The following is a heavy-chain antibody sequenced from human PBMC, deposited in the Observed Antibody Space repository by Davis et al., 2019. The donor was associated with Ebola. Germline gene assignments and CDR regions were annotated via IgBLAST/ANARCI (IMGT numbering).Heavy chain of an antibody. V-gene: IGHV4-59*11. CDR2: IYYSGST. CDR1: GGSINSHY. J-gene: IGHJ4*02. Sequence: PSETLSLTCTVSGGSINSHYWSWIRQPPGKGLEWIGYIYYSGSTYYNPSLKSRVTISVDTSKNQFSLKLSSVTAADTAVYYCARSQLLSDPLGYWGQGTLVTVSS. D-gene: IGHD2-2*01. CDR3: ARSQLLSDPLGY.